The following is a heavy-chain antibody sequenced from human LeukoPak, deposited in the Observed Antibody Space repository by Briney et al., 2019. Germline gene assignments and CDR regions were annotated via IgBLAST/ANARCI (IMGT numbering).Heavy chain of an antibody. CDR3: ARETGGSYYCYYMDV. J-gene: IGHJ6*03. Sequence: GGVLRLSCVASGFTFSNAWMIWVRQAPGKGLEWVSSISSSSSYIYYADSVKGRFTISRDNAKNSVYLKMNSLRAEDTAVYYCARETGGSYYCYYMDVWGKGTTVTVSS. V-gene: IGHV3-21*01. CDR1: GFTFSNAW. D-gene: IGHD7-27*01. CDR2: ISSSSSYI.